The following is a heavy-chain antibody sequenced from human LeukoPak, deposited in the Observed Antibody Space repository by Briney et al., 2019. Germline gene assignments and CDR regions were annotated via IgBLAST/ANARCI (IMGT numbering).Heavy chain of an antibody. J-gene: IGHJ6*02. D-gene: IGHD3-10*01. CDR2: ISSSSTYI. Sequence: GGSLRLSCAASGFTFSSYTMNWVRQAQGKGLEWVSSISSSSTYIYHAESVKGRFTISRDNAKNSLYLQMNSLRAEDTAVCYCARVYASGSYYRGMDVWGQGTTVTVSS. CDR3: ARVYASGSYYRGMDV. V-gene: IGHV3-21*06. CDR1: GFTFSSYT.